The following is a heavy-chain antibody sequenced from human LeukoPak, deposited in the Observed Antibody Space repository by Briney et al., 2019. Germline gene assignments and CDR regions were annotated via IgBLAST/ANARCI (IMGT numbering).Heavy chain of an antibody. CDR1: GGSISSYY. J-gene: IGHJ6*03. V-gene: IGHV4-59*01. CDR3: ARVSGYDFWSGLPYYMDV. Sequence: PSETLSLTCTVSGGSISSYYWSWIRQPPGKGLEWIGYIYYSGSTNYDPSLKSRVTISVDTSKNQFSLKLSSVTAADTAVYYCARVSGYDFWSGLPYYMDVWGKGTTVTVSS. D-gene: IGHD3-3*01. CDR2: IYYSGST.